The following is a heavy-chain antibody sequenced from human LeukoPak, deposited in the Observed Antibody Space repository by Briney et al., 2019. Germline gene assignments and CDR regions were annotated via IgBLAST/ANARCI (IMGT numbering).Heavy chain of an antibody. J-gene: IGHJ4*02. Sequence: ASVKVSCKVSGYTLTELSMHWVRQAPGKGLEWMGGFDPEDGETIYAQKFQGRVTMTEDTSTDTAYMELRSLRSDDTAVYYCARWSNRLGRFDYWGQGTLVTVSS. V-gene: IGHV1-24*01. CDR1: GYTLTELS. CDR3: ARWSNRLGRFDY. CDR2: FDPEDGET. D-gene: IGHD3-16*01.